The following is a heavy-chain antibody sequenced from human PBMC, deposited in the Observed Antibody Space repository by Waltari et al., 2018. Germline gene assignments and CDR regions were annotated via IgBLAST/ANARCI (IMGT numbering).Heavy chain of an antibody. D-gene: IGHD3-9*01. CDR1: GGSISSSSYY. J-gene: IGHJ4*02. Sequence: QLQLQESGPGLVKPSETLSLTCTVSGGSISSSSYYWGWIRQPPGKGLEWIGGIYYSGRTYYNPSLKSRVTISVDTSKNQFSLKLSSVTAADTAVYYCARRYDILTGLFDYWGQGTLVTVSS. CDR3: ARRYDILTGLFDY. CDR2: IYYSGRT. V-gene: IGHV4-39*01.